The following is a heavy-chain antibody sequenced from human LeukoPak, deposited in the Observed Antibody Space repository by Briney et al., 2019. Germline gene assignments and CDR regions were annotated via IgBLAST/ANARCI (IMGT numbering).Heavy chain of an antibody. V-gene: IGHV1-18*04. CDR1: GYTFTSFG. CDR3: TRDLGHGAGIFWDY. D-gene: IGHD3-10*01. Sequence: ASVKVSGKASGYTFTSFGISWVRQAPGQGLEGMGWISAYNGNTKYAQKVQGRVTLTTDISASKAYMEVTSLRPDDTAVYYCTRDLGHGAGIFWDYWGQGTLVTVSP. J-gene: IGHJ4*02. CDR2: ISAYNGNT.